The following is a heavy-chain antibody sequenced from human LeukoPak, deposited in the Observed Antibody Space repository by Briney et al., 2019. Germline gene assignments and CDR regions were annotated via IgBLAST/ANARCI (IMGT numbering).Heavy chain of an antibody. Sequence: GGSLRLSCAASGFIFDDYGMSWVRQVPGKGLEWVSGINWNGDAIGYVESVKGRFAISRDNAKKSLFVQVNSLRAEDTALYYCARRRNTTTGDAFDIWGQGTMVTVSS. CDR3: ARRRNTTTGDAFDI. D-gene: IGHD2/OR15-2a*01. CDR2: INWNGDAI. J-gene: IGHJ3*02. CDR1: GFIFDDYG. V-gene: IGHV3-20*04.